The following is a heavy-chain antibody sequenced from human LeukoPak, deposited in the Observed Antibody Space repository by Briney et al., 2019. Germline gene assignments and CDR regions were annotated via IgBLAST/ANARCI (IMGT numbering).Heavy chain of an antibody. CDR3: ARAAPYYYDSSGYSAFDS. CDR1: GFTFRSYS. Sequence: GGSLRLSCAASGFTFRSYSMHWVRQAPGQGLEWVSYISSTSSTIYYADSVKGRFTISRDNAKNSLYLQMNSLRDEDTAVYCCARAAPYYYDSSGYSAFDSWGQGTMVTVSA. V-gene: IGHV3-48*02. D-gene: IGHD3-22*01. J-gene: IGHJ3*02. CDR2: ISSTSSTI.